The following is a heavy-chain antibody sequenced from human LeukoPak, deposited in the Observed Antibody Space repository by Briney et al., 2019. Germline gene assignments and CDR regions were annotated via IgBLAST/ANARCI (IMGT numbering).Heavy chain of an antibody. CDR3: AKERYSSSWADY. V-gene: IGHV3-23*01. J-gene: IGHJ4*02. D-gene: IGHD6-13*01. CDR1: GFTFSSYG. Sequence: GGSLRLSCAASGFTFSSYGMSWVRQAPGKGLEWVSAISGSGGSTYYADSVKGRFTISRDNSENTLYLQMNSLRAEDTAVYYCAKERYSSSWADYWGQGTLVTVSS. CDR2: ISGSGGST.